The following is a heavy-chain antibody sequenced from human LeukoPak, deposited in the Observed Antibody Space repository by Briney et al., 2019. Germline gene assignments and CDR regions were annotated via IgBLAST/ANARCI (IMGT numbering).Heavy chain of an antibody. Sequence: SETLSLTCTVSGGSISSYYWSWIRQPPGKGLEWIGYIYYSGSTNYNPSLKSRVTISVDTSKNQFSLKLSSVTAADTAVYYCARGYSSSWYFNWFDPWGQGTLVTVSS. J-gene: IGHJ5*02. D-gene: IGHD6-13*01. CDR3: ARGYSSSWYFNWFDP. CDR2: IYYSGST. V-gene: IGHV4-59*01. CDR1: GGSISSYY.